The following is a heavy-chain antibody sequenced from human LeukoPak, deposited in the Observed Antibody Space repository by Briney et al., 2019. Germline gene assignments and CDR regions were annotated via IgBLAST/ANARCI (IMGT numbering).Heavy chain of an antibody. CDR3: ARLKPYCSGGSCYFGTLYYYYYMDV. Sequence: RASVKVSCKASGYTFTSYDINWVRQATGQGLEWMGWMNPNSGNTGYAQKFQGRVTMTRNTSISTAYMELSSLRSEDTAVYYCARLKPYCSGGSCYFGTLYYYYYMDVWGKGTTVTVSS. D-gene: IGHD2-15*01. V-gene: IGHV1-8*01. J-gene: IGHJ6*03. CDR2: MNPNSGNT. CDR1: GYTFTSYD.